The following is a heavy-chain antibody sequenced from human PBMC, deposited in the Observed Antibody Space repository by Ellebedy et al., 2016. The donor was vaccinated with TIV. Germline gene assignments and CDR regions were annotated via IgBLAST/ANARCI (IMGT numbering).Heavy chain of an antibody. V-gene: IGHV4-31*03. CDR3: ARSFIVPAARWGSFDY. Sequence: SETLSLTXTVSGGSISSGGYYWSWIRQHPGKGLEWIGYIYYSGSTYYNPSLKSRVTISVDTSKNQFSLKLSSVTAADTAVYYCARSFIVPAARWGSFDYWGQGTLVTVSS. CDR1: GGSISSGGYY. J-gene: IGHJ4*02. CDR2: IYYSGST. D-gene: IGHD2-2*01.